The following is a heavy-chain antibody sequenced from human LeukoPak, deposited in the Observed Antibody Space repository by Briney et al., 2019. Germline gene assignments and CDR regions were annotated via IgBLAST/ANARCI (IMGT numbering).Heavy chain of an antibody. J-gene: IGHJ3*02. CDR3: ARDLAITFGGVIAPLDAFDI. V-gene: IGHV6-1*01. CDR2: TYYRSKWYN. Sequence: SQTLSLTCAISGDSVSSNSAAWNWIRQSPSRGLEWLGRTYYRSKWYNDYAVSVKSRITINPDTSKNQFSLQLNSVTPEDTAVYYCARDLAITFGGVIAPLDAFDIWGQGTMVTVSS. CDR1: GDSVSSNSAA. D-gene: IGHD3-16*02.